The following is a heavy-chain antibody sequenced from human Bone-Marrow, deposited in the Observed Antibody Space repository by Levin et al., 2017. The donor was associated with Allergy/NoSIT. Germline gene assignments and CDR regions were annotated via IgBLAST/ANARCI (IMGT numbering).Heavy chain of an antibody. CDR3: TRGHRSTFDY. V-gene: IGHV3-49*03. Sequence: GVSLRLSCTASGFTFGDYTMSWFRQAPGKGLEWVGFLRGKGYGGTTDYAASVRDRFTFSRDDSKSIAYLQMNSLQTEDTAVYYCTRGHRSTFDYWGQGTLVTVSS. CDR2: LRGKGYGGTT. CDR1: GFTFGDYT. J-gene: IGHJ4*02. D-gene: IGHD2-2*01.